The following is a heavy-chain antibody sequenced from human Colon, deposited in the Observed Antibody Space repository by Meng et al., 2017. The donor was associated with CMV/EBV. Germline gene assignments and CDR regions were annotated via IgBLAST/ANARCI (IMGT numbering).Heavy chain of an antibody. CDR1: GFTFGDYA. CDR3: TRGDVTTPVDY. V-gene: IGHV3-49*04. D-gene: IGHD4-11*01. Sequence: GGSLGPSCTASGFTFGDYAMSWVRQAPGKGLEWVGFIRSKAYGGTTEYAASVKGRFTISRDDSKSIAYLQMNSLKTEDTAVYYCTRGDVTTPVDYWGQGTLVTVSS. CDR2: IRSKAYGGTT. J-gene: IGHJ4*02.